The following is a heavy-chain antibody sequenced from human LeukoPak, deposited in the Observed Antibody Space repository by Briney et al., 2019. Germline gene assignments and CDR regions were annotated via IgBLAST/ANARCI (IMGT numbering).Heavy chain of an antibody. CDR3: AKEGRLTVAAVVVENYFDF. D-gene: IGHD3-22*01. CDR2: ISGSGAHT. J-gene: IGHJ4*02. V-gene: IGHV3-23*01. CDR1: GFTFSRSA. Sequence: GGSLRLSCVGSGFTFSRSAMSWVRLAPGKGLEWVSGISGSGAHTYYTDSVKGRFTISRDNSKTTVSLQMNSLTTGDTAVYYCAKEGRLTVAAVVVENYFDFWGQGTPVIVSP.